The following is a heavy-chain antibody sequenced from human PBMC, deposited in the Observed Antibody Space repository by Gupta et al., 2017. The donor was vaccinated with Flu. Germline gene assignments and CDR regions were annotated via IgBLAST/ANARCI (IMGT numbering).Heavy chain of an antibody. Sequence: QVQLVQSGAEVKKPGASVEVSCKASGYTFTSYAMHWVRQAPGQRLEWMGWINAGNGNTKYSQKFQGRVTITRDTSASTAYMELSSLRSEDTAVYYCARDRYCSSTSCYNFDYWGQGTLVTVSS. CDR1: GYTFTSYA. D-gene: IGHD2-2*02. J-gene: IGHJ4*02. V-gene: IGHV1-3*01. CDR3: ARDRYCSSTSCYNFDY. CDR2: INAGNGNT.